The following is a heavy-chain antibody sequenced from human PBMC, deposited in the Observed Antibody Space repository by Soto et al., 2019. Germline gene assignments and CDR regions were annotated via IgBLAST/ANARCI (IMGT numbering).Heavy chain of an antibody. CDR3: ARGEGTLWFGESEAHFYGY. J-gene: IGHJ4*02. CDR1: GYTFTSYY. Sequence: GASVKVSCKASGYTFTSYYMHWVRQAPGQGLEWMGIINPSGGSTSYAQKFQGRVTMTRDTSTSTVYMELSSLRSEDTAVYYCARGEGTLWFGESEAHFYGYWGQGTLVTVSS. CDR2: INPSGGST. D-gene: IGHD3-10*01. V-gene: IGHV1-46*01.